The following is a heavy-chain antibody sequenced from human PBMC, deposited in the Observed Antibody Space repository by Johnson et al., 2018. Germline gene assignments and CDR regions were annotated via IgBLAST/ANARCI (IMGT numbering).Heavy chain of an antibody. J-gene: IGHJ3*02. D-gene: IGHD2-15*01. CDR3: ARDSCCCGCCYLRMAFDI. CDR2: ISYDGSNK. CDR1: GFTFSDYY. Sequence: QVQLVQSGGGLVKPGGSLRLSCAASGFTFSDYYMSWIRQAPGKGLEWVAVISYDGSNKYYADSVKGRFTISRDNSKNTLYLQMKSLRAEDTAVYYCARDSCCCGCCYLRMAFDIWGQGTMVTVSS. V-gene: IGHV3-30*03.